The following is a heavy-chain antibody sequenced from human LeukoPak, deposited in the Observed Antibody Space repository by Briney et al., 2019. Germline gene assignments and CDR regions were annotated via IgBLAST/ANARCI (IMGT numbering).Heavy chain of an antibody. CDR2: IMQDGSEK. Sequence: GGSLRLSCVASGFTFSSSWMSWVRQAPGKGLEWVANIMQDGSEKSYVESVRGRFTISRDNAKNSLYLQLNSLRAEDTALYYCARDNPPDYWGQGTLVTVSS. CDR3: ARDNPPDY. J-gene: IGHJ4*02. V-gene: IGHV3-7*03. CDR1: GFTFSSSW.